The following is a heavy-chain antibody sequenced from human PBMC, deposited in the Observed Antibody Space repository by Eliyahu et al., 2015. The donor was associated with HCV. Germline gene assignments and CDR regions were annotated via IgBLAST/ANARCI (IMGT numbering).Heavy chain of an antibody. D-gene: IGHD6-13*01. CDR2: ISPSSSYI. CDR3: VRGRRVAAGNSYYFGLDV. Sequence: EVQLVESGGGLVKPGGSLXVSCAAXGFTFXSYTRNWVRQAPGKGLEWVSSISPSSSYINYADSVKGRFSISRDDAENSVFLQMNSLRAEDMAVYYCVRGRRVAAGNSYYFGLDVWGQGTPVTASS. J-gene: IGHJ6*02. V-gene: IGHV3-21*01. CDR1: GFTFXSYT.